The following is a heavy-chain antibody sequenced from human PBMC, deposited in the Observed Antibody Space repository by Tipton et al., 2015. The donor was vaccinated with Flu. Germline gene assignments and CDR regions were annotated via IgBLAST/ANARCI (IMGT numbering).Heavy chain of an antibody. Sequence: SLRLSCAASGFTFSSYGMHWVRQAPGKGLEWVAVIWYDGSNKYYADSVKGRFTISRDNSKNTLYLQMNSLRAEDTAVYYCASIWFGELLYENAFDIWGQGTMVTVSS. CDR3: ASIWFGELLYENAFDI. J-gene: IGHJ3*02. CDR1: GFTFSSYG. CDR2: IWYDGSNK. D-gene: IGHD3-10*01. V-gene: IGHV3-33*01.